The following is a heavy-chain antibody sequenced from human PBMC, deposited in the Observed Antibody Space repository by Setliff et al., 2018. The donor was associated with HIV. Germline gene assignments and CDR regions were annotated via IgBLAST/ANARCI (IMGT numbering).Heavy chain of an antibody. D-gene: IGHD3-16*02. CDR2: ISAYNGDT. CDR1: GYTFTSYG. J-gene: IGHJ6*03. V-gene: IGHV1-18*01. Sequence: GASVKVSCKASGYTFTSYGINWVRQAPGQGLEWMGWISAYNGDTHYAQEFLGRVTITTDESTSTAYMELSSLTSEDTAVYYCARTWGSFHYYYMDVWGQGTTVTVSS. CDR3: ARTWGSFHYYYMDV.